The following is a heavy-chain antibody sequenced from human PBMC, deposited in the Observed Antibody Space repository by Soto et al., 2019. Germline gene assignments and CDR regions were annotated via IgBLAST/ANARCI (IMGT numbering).Heavy chain of an antibody. CDR1: GFTFSTYE. CDR2: ISGSGSTI. J-gene: IGHJ4*02. CDR3: ARALTVTTDDY. D-gene: IGHD4-17*01. V-gene: IGHV3-48*03. Sequence: GGSLRLSCAASGFTFSTYEMHWVRQAPGKGLEWVSYISGSGSTIYYADSVKGRFTISRDNAKESLYLRMNSLRAEDTAVYYCARALTVTTDDYWGQGTLVTVSS.